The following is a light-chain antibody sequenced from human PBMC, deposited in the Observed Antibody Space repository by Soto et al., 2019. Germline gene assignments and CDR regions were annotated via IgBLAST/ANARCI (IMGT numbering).Light chain of an antibody. CDR3: QQYYSTPWT. Sequence: EIVIAQFPETLAVSVGERATIKCRSSQSLLHSSDNRNYLTWYQQKPGQPPKLLIYWASTRHSGVPDRFSGSGSGTDFTLTINSLQAEDVAVYYCQQYYSTPWTFGQGTKVEIK. CDR2: WAS. CDR1: QSLLHSSDNRNY. V-gene: IGKV4-1*01. J-gene: IGKJ1*01.